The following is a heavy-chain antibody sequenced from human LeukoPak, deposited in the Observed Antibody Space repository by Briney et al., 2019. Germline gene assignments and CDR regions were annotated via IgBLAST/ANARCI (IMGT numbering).Heavy chain of an antibody. CDR3: ARSRLPKVLLWFGEPAPFDY. D-gene: IGHD3-10*01. Sequence: ASVKASCKASGYTFTSYAMHWVRQAPGQRREWMGWINAGNGNTKYSQKFQGRVTITRDTSASTAYMELSSLRSEDTAVYYCARSRLPKVLLWFGEPAPFDYWGQGTLVTVSS. CDR2: INAGNGNT. V-gene: IGHV1-3*01. J-gene: IGHJ4*02. CDR1: GYTFTSYA.